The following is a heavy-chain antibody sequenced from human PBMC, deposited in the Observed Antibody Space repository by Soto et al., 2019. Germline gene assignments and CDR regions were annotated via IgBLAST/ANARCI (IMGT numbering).Heavy chain of an antibody. J-gene: IGHJ5*02. CDR3: ARGGAEDNYFGP. Sequence: SETLSVTCTVSGGAVDKGGFYWSWIRQQPGKGLEWIGHICCSGSSHYNPSLRSRVTISMGTSKNDLSLKLNSVTAADTAVYYCARGGAEDNYFGPWGQGTLVTVS. CDR1: GGAVDKGGFY. V-gene: IGHV4-31*03. CDR2: ICCSGSS.